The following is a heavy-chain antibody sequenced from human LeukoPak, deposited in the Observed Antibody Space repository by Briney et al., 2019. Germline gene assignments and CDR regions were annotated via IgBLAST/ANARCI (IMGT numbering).Heavy chain of an antibody. CDR3: VRDRGLYYYAT. D-gene: IGHD3-10*01. V-gene: IGHV4-59*01. CDR1: GGSISGFY. CDR2: IYYSGST. J-gene: IGHJ5*02. Sequence: SETLSLTCTVSGGSISGFYWSWIRQPPGKGLEWIGYIYYSGSTNYNPSLKSRVTISVDTAKDHFSLELTSVTAADTAVYYCVRDRGLYYYATWGQGTLVTVSS.